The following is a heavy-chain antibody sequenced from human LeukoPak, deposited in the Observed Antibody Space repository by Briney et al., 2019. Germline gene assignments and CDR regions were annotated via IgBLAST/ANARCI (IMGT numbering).Heavy chain of an antibody. D-gene: IGHD3-10*01. CDR1: GGSFSGYY. CDR2: INHSGST. CDR3: ARASTTGRGVIVFDY. V-gene: IGHV4-34*01. Sequence: PSETLSLTCAVYGGSFSGYYWSWIRQPPGKGLEWIGGINHSGSTNYNPSLKSRVAISVDTSKNHFSLKLSSVTAADTAVYYCARASTTGRGVIVFDYWGQGTLVTVSS. J-gene: IGHJ4*02.